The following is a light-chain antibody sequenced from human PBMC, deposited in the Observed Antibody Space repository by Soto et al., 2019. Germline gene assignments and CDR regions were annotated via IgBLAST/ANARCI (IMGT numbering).Light chain of an antibody. CDR2: AAS. J-gene: IGKJ3*01. Sequence: EIVLTQSPGTLSLSPGERATLSCRASQSLPTNALAWYQQKPGQTPRLLIYAASTRDTAIPDRFSGSGSGTDFALNISRLEPEDFALYYCQQYDVSPLTFGPGTKVDVK. V-gene: IGKV3-20*01. CDR1: QSLPTNA. CDR3: QQYDVSPLT.